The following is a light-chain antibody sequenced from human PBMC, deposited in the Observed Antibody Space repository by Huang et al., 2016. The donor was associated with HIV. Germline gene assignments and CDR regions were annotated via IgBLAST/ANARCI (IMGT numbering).Light chain of an antibody. Sequence: IVLTQSPGTLSLSPGERATLSCSASQSVSSNNLAWYQQTPGQAPRFLLVGASSRATGIPERVSGSGCGTDFTLTISRLEPEDFAVYYCQQYGTSPRTFGGGTKVEI. CDR1: QSVSSNN. CDR2: GAS. V-gene: IGKV3-20*01. CDR3: QQYGTSPRT. J-gene: IGKJ4*01.